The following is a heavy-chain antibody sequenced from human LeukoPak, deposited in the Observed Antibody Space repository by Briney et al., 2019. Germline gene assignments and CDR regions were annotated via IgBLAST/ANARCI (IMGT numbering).Heavy chain of an antibody. D-gene: IGHD3-10*01. CDR3: ARLDRITMVRGPFDY. CDR1: GGSISSSSYY. Sequence: PSETLSLTCTVSGGSISSSSYYWGWIRQPPGKGLEWIGSIYYSGSTYYNPSLKSRVTISVDTSKNQFSLKLSSVTAADTAVYYCARLDRITMVRGPFDYWGQGTLVTVSS. CDR2: IYYSGST. V-gene: IGHV4-39*01. J-gene: IGHJ4*02.